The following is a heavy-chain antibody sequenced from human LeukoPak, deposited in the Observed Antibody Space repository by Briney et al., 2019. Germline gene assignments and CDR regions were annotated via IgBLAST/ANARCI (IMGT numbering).Heavy chain of an antibody. J-gene: IGHJ4*02. V-gene: IGHV3-64D*06. CDR3: VKASEYYDY. CDR2: IATNGGSI. D-gene: IGHD3-10*01. Sequence: GGSLRLSFSASGFPFSSFGMHWVRQAPGKGLEYVSSIATNGGSIVYADSVRGRFTISRDNSKNALYLQMSSLRPEDTAVYFCVKASEYYDYWGQGTLVTVSS. CDR1: GFPFSSFG.